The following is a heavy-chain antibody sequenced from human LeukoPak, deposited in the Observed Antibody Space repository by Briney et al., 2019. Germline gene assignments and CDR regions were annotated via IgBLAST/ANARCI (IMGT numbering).Heavy chain of an antibody. CDR2: IYTSGST. CDR3: ARDAESVYYGSGTFGY. V-gene: IGHV4-4*07. J-gene: IGHJ4*02. D-gene: IGHD3-10*01. CDR1: GGSISSYY. Sequence: SETLSLTCTVSGGSISSYYWSWIRQPAGKGLEWIGRIYTSGSTNYNPSLKSRVTMSVDTSKNQFSLKLGSVTAADTAVYYCARDAESVYYGSGTFGYWGQGTPVTVSS.